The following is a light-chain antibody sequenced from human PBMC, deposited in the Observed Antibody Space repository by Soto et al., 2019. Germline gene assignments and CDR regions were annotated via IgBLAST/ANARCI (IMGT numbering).Light chain of an antibody. CDR2: DAS. Sequence: EIVLTQSPATLSLSPGERATLSCRASQSVSYHLAWYQQKPGQAPRLLIHDASNRATGIPARFSGSGSGTDFTLTISSLEPEDFAVYYCQQRNNWPPVTFGGGTKVEIK. CDR3: QQRNNWPPVT. V-gene: IGKV3-11*01. J-gene: IGKJ4*01. CDR1: QSVSYH.